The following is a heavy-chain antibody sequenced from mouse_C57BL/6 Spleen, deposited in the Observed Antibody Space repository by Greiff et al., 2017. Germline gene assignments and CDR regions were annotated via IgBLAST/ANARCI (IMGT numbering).Heavy chain of an antibody. CDR2: IYPGDGET. D-gene: IGHD1-1*01. CDR3: ARLVGSTHERYFDV. Sequence: QVQLQQSGAELVKPGASVKISCKASGYAFSSYWMNWVKQRPGKGLEWIGQIYPGDGETNYNGKFKGKATLTADKSSSTAYMQLSSLTSEDSAVYFCARLVGSTHERYFDVWGTGTTVTVSS. CDR1: GYAFSSYW. V-gene: IGHV1-80*01. J-gene: IGHJ1*03.